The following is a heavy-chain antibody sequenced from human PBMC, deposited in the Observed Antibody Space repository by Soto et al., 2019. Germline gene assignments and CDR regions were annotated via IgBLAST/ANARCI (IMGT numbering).Heavy chain of an antibody. CDR3: ARGRVSVVPAAMGNFDP. J-gene: IGHJ5*02. D-gene: IGHD2-2*01. Sequence: LSLTCAVYGGSFSGYYWSWIRQPPGKGLGWIGEINHSGSTNYNPSLKSRVTISVDTSKNQFSLKLSSVTAADTAVYYCARGRVSVVPAAMGNFDPWGQGTLVTVSS. CDR1: GGSFSGYY. CDR2: INHSGST. V-gene: IGHV4-34*01.